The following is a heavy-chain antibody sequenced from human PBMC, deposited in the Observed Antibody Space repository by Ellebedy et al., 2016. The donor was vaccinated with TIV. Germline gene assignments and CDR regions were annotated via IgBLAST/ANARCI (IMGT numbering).Heavy chain of an antibody. Sequence: SETLSLXCTASGVPISTDSYNWAWIRQPPGQGLEWLGSAYYSGTTYYNPSLHSRVTISVDTTKNQFSLKLSTVTAAETAVYYCASLNPHTWVGGMDLWGQGTTVTVSS. CDR2: AYYSGTT. J-gene: IGHJ6*02. D-gene: IGHD3-10*01. CDR3: ASLNPHTWVGGMDL. V-gene: IGHV4-39*01. CDR1: GVPISTDSYN.